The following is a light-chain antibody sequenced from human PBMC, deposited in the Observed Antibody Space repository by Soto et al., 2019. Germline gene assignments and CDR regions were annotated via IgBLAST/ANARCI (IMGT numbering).Light chain of an antibody. CDR3: QQYGSSPIT. V-gene: IGKV3-20*01. J-gene: IGKJ5*01. CDR1: QSVNTNY. CDR2: GAS. Sequence: EIVLTQSPGTLSLSRGERATLSCRASQSVNTNYLAWYQQKSGQAPSLLIYGASSRATGIPDRFSGSGSGTDFTLTISRLKPEDFAAYFCQQYGSSPITFGQGTRLEIK.